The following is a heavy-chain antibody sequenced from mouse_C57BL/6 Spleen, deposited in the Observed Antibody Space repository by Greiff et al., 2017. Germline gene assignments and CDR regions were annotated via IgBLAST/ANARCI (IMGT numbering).Heavy chain of an antibody. CDR2: ISDGGSYT. V-gene: IGHV5-4*03. CDR3: AGGELEGRDY. J-gene: IGHJ3*01. Sequence: EVILVEPGGGLVKPGGSLKLSCAASGFTFSSYAMSWVSQTPEKRLEWVATISDGGSYTYYTDKVKGRFTISRDNAKNNLYLQISHLKSEDTAMYYCAGGELEGRDYWGQGTLVTVSA. CDR1: GFTFSSYA.